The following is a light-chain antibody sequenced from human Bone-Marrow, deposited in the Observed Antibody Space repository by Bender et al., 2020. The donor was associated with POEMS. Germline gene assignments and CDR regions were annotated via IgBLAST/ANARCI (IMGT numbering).Light chain of an antibody. CDR3: SSYRSNRDVL. CDR2: GNH. J-gene: IGLJ2*01. CDR1: GSNIGAGFD. V-gene: IGLV1-40*01. Sequence: QSVLTQPPSVSGAPGQRVTIPCTGSGSNIGAGFDVHWYQQFPGTAPKLLIYGNHHRPSGVPDRFSGSKSGNTASLTVSGLQAEDEAVYYCSSYRSNRDVLFGGGTRLTVL.